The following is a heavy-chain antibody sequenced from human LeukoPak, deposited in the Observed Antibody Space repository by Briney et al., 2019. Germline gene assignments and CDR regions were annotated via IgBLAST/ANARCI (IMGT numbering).Heavy chain of an antibody. D-gene: IGHD2-21*02. CDR3: AKRGGDCGGDCYSAWYFDL. CDR2: ISGSGGST. CDR1: GFTFSGYA. J-gene: IGHJ2*01. Sequence: PGGSLRLSCAASGFTFSGYAMSWVRQAPGKGLEWVSAISGSGGSTYYADSVKGRFTISRDNSKNTLYLQMNSLRAEDTAVYYCAKRGGDCGGDCYSAWYFDLWGRGTLVTVSS. V-gene: IGHV3-23*01.